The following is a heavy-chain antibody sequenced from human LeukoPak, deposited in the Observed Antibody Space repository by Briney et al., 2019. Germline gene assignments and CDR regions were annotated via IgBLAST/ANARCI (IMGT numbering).Heavy chain of an antibody. CDR1: GFTFDTYA. J-gene: IGHJ4*02. Sequence: PGGSLRLSCAASGFTFDTYAMHWVRQGPGKGLEWVSGISWNSATITYADSVQGRFTISRDNAKNLLYLQINSLRGEDTALYYCARDGREFRTDEPLLDHWGQGTLVSVSS. V-gene: IGHV3-9*01. CDR2: ISWNSATI. CDR3: ARDGREFRTDEPLLDH. D-gene: IGHD1-1*01.